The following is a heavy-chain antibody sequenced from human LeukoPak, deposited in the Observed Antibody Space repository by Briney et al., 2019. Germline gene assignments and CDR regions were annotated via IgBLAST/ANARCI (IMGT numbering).Heavy chain of an antibody. CDR3: ARGYITMVRGVTNWFDP. Sequence: PSETLSLTCTVSGGSISSSSYYWGWIRQPPGRGLEWIGSIYYSGSTYYNPSLKSRVTISVDTSKNQFSLKLSSVTAADTAVYYCARGYITMVRGVTNWFDPWGQGTLVTVSS. D-gene: IGHD3-10*01. V-gene: IGHV4-39*07. CDR2: IYYSGST. CDR1: GGSISSSSYY. J-gene: IGHJ5*02.